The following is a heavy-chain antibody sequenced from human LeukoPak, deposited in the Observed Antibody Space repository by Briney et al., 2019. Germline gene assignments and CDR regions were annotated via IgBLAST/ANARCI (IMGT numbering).Heavy chain of an antibody. Sequence: ASVKVSCKASGYTFTAYYIHWVRQAPGQGLEWMGWIDPNSGGINYAQNFQGRVTLTRDTSISTAFMELNRLTSDDTAVYYCARRGSASSQFFDYWGQGTLVTVSS. CDR2: IDPNSGGI. CDR1: GYTFTAYY. CDR3: ARRGSASSQFFDY. V-gene: IGHV1-2*02. D-gene: IGHD6-6*01. J-gene: IGHJ4*02.